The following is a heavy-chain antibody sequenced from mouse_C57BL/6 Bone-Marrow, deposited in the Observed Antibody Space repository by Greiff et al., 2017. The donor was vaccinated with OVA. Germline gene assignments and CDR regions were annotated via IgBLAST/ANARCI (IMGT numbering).Heavy chain of an antibody. CDR1: GFNIQDYY. Sequence: VQLKQSGAELVRPGASVKLSCTASGFNIQDYYMHWVKQRPEQGLEWIGRIDPEDGDTEYAPKFQGKATMTADTSSNTAYLQLSSLTSEDTAVYYCTFYGYDWYFDVWGTGTTVTVSS. CDR2: IDPEDGDT. CDR3: TFYGYDWYFDV. V-gene: IGHV14-1*01. D-gene: IGHD2-2*01. J-gene: IGHJ1*03.